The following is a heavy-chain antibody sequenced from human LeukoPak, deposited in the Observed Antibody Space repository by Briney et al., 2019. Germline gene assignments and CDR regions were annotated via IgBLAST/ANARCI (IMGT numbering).Heavy chain of an antibody. Sequence: GGSLRLSCAASGFTFSNYLMHWVRQVPGKGLDWVAVISPDGKNKYYADSVQGRFTISRDNSKNTLYLQMNSLRAEDTAVYYCAKDLGINYYDSSGYFDYWGQGTLVTVSS. J-gene: IGHJ4*02. D-gene: IGHD3-22*01. CDR2: ISPDGKNK. CDR3: AKDLGINYYDSSGYFDY. CDR1: GFTFSNYL. V-gene: IGHV3-30*04.